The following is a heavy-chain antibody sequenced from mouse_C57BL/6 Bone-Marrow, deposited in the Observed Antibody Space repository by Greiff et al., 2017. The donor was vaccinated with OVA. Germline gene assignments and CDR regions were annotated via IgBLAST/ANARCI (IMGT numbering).Heavy chain of an antibody. V-gene: IGHV1-80*01. CDR2: IYPGDGDT. D-gene: IGHD1-1*01. CDR3: ARSLITPWFAY. Sequence: QVQLQQSGAELVKPGASVKISCKASGYAFSSYWMNWVKQRPGKGLEWIGQIYPGDGDTNYNGKFKGKATLTADKSSSTAYMQLSSLASEDSAVYFCARSLITPWFAYWGQGTLGTVSA. J-gene: IGHJ3*01. CDR1: GYAFSSYW.